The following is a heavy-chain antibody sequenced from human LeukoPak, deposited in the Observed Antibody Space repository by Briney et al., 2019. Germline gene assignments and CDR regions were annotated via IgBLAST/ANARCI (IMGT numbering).Heavy chain of an antibody. J-gene: IGHJ3*02. CDR3: ARDQCVVGRGSTDGFDM. Sequence: SETLSLTCAVSGGSISSSSYYWGWIRQQPGKGREWVMSIYYSGSTYYTPSLKSRVTISVDTSKNQCSLRLSSVTAADTAVYYCARDQCVVGRGSTDGFDMWGQGTMVTVPS. D-gene: IGHD6-19*01. V-gene: IGHV4-39*07. CDR1: GGSISSSSYY. CDR2: IYYSGST.